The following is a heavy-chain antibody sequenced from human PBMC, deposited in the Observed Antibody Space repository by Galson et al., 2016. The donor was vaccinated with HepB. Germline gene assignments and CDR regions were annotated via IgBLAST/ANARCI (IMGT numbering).Heavy chain of an antibody. D-gene: IGHD3-22*01. V-gene: IGHV2-5*02. CDR1: GFSLSTGGVG. CDR2: IYWDDDK. J-gene: IGHJ4*02. Sequence: PALVKPTQTLTLTCTFSGFSLSTGGVGVGWIRQPPGKALEWLALIYWDDDKRYRPSLKSRLTTTKDTSKNQVVLTMSNMDPMEPGTYYCAHRDYYESSEVLDYWGQGTLVTVSS. CDR3: AHRDYYESSEVLDY.